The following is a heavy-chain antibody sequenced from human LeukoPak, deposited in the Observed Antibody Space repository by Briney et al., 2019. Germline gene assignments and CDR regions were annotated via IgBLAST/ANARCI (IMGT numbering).Heavy chain of an antibody. Sequence: SETLSLTCSVSGGSVTSGIYHWAWIRQPPGKGLEWIGSVYFDGVTHYNPSLQSRVTISVDTSKNQFSLRLNSVTAADTALYFCARDHYYDGRGRFDPWGEGTLVTVS. CDR2: VYFDGVT. CDR3: ARDHYYDGRGRFDP. V-gene: IGHV4-39*07. J-gene: IGHJ5*02. D-gene: IGHD3-16*01. CDR1: GGSVTSGIYH.